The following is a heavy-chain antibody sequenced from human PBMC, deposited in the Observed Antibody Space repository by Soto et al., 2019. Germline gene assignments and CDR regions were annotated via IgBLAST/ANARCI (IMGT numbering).Heavy chain of an antibody. CDR2: INHSGST. CDR3: ARGDEYGSVSYYEDYYGMDV. V-gene: IGHV4-34*01. Sequence: KPSETLSLTCAVYGGTFSGYYWSWIRQPPGKGLEWIGDINHSGSTNYNPSLKSRVTISVDTSKNEFSLKLSSVTAADTAVYYCARGDEYGSVSYYEDYYGMDVWGQGTTVTVSS. J-gene: IGHJ6*02. CDR1: GGTFSGYY. D-gene: IGHD3-10*01.